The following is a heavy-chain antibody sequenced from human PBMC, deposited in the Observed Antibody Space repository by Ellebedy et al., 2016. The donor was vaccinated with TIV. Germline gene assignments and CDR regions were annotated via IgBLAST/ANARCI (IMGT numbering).Heavy chain of an antibody. CDR1: GFTVSSNY. Sequence: GESLKISCVASGFTVSSNYMFWVRQAPGKGLEWVALQHSTDIPYYEASVMGRFTVPRDDSQNKLFLQMNNLRGDDTAVYYCARTDCSGRSCYSFFNHWGQGTLVTVSS. V-gene: IGHV3-53*01. CDR2: QHSTDIP. CDR3: ARTDCSGRSCYSFFNH. D-gene: IGHD2-8*02. J-gene: IGHJ1*01.